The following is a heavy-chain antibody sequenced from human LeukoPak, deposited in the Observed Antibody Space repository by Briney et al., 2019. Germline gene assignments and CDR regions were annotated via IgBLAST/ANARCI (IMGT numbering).Heavy chain of an antibody. J-gene: IGHJ5*02. CDR3: ARDDPITCSSTSYYENWFDP. D-gene: IGHD2-2*01. CDR1: GGTFSSYT. V-gene: IGHV1-69*04. CDR2: IIPILGIA. Sequence: GASVKVSCKASGGTFSSYTISWVRQAPGQGLEWMGRIIPILGIANYAQKFQGRVTITADKSTSTAYMELSSLRSEDTAVYYCARDDPITCSSTSYYENWFDPWGQGTLVTVSS.